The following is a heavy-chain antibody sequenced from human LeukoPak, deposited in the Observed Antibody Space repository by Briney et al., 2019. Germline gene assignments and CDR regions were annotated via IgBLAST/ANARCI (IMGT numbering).Heavy chain of an antibody. Sequence: SETLSLTCTVSGDSINSDNYYWGWIRQPPGKGLEWIGTIHYSGDTYYNPSLKSLVTIFVDTSKNQFSLRLISVTAADTAVYYCGRRPSPGYGMDVWGQGTTVTVSS. CDR1: GDSINSDNYY. V-gene: IGHV4-39*01. CDR2: IHYSGDT. CDR3: GRRPSPGYGMDV. D-gene: IGHD3-10*01. J-gene: IGHJ6*02.